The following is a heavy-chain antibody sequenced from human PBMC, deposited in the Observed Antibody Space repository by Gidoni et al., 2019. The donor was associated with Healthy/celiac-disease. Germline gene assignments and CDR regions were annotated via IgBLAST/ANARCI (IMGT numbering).Heavy chain of an antibody. CDR1: GFTFSSYA. CDR2: ISGSGGST. D-gene: IGHD4-17*01. CDR3: AKATLRVTTVDYFDY. V-gene: IGHV3-23*01. J-gene: IGHJ4*02. Sequence: EVQLLESGGGLVQPGGSLRLSCAAPGFTFSSYAMSWVRQAPGKGLEWVSAISGSGGSTYYADSVKGRFTISRDNSKNTLYLQMNSLRAEDTAVYYCAKATLRVTTVDYFDYWGQGTLVTVSS.